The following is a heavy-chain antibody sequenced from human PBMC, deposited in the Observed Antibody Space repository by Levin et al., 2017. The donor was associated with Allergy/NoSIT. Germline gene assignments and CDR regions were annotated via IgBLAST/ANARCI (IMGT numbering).Heavy chain of an antibody. CDR3: ARDLRPSSGWGGGLDY. V-gene: IGHV1-46*01. CDR1: GYTFTSYC. Sequence: ASVKVSCKASGYTFTSYCVHWGRQAPGQGLEWMGIINPSGGSTSYAQKFQGRVTMARDTSTNTVYMELSSLRSEDTAVYYCARDLRPSSGWGGGLDYWGQGTLVTVSS. CDR2: INPSGGST. J-gene: IGHJ4*02. D-gene: IGHD6-19*01.